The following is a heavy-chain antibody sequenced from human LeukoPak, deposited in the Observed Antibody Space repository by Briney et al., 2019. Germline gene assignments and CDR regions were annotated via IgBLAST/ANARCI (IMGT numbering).Heavy chain of an antibody. Sequence: SGTLSLTCTVSGVSISSSSYYWGWIRQPPGKGLEWIGSSVYYSGSTYYNPSLKSRVTISVDTSKNQFSLKLTSVTAADTAVYYCASRASYYDSRGYGVVFDYWGQGTLVTVSS. D-gene: IGHD3-22*01. CDR1: GVSISSSSYY. CDR3: ASRASYYDSRGYGVVFDY. CDR2: SVYYSGST. J-gene: IGHJ4*02. V-gene: IGHV4-39*01.